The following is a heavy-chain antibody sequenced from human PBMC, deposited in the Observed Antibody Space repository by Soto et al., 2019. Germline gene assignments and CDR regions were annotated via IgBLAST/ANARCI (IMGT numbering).Heavy chain of an antibody. V-gene: IGHV3-11*01. CDR1: GFTFSDYY. J-gene: IGHJ6*02. D-gene: IGHD4-17*01. CDR2: ISSSGSTI. Sequence: PASGFTFSDYYMSWIRQAPGKGLEWVSYISSSGSTIYYADSVKGRFTISRDNAKNSLYLQMNSLRAEDTAVYYCASPTVTPHYGMDVWGQGTTVTVSS. CDR3: ASPTVTPHYGMDV.